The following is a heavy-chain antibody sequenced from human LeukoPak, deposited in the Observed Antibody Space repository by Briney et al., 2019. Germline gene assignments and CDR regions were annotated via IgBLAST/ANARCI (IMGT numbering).Heavy chain of an antibody. CDR1: GFTFSSYA. Sequence: GGSLRLSCAASGFTFSSYAMSWVRQAPGKGLEWVAFIRYDGSNKYYADSVKGRFTISRDNSKNTLYLQMNSLRAEDTAVYYCAKDINDFWSGYYSGVDYWGQGTLVTVSS. CDR3: AKDINDFWSGYYSGVDY. V-gene: IGHV3-30*02. J-gene: IGHJ4*02. CDR2: IRYDGSNK. D-gene: IGHD3-3*01.